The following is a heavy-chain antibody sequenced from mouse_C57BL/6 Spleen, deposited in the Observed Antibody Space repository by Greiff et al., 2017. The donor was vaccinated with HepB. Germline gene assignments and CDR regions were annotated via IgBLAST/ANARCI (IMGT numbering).Heavy chain of an antibody. CDR2: IYPGDGDT. J-gene: IGHJ4*01. V-gene: IGHV1-82*01. Sequence: QVQLQQSGPELVKPGASVKISCKASGYAFSSSWMNWVKQRPGKGLEWIGRIYPGDGDTNYNGKFKGKATLTADKSSSTAYMQLSSLTSEDSAVYFCARQDYDGYAMDYWGQGTSVTVSS. CDR3: ARQDYDGYAMDY. CDR1: GYAFSSSW. D-gene: IGHD2-4*01.